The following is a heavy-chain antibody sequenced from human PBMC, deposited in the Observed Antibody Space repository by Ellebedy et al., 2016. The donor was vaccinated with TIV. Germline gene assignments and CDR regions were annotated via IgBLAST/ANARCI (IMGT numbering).Heavy chain of an antibody. Sequence: MPSETLSLTCAVSGGSISSSNWWSWVRQPPGKGLEWIGEIYHSGSTNYNPSLKSRVIISVDTSKNQFSLKLNSVTAADTAVYYCARDLAGGSGRFDPWGQGTLVTVSS. CDR1: GGSISSSNW. CDR2: IYHSGST. D-gene: IGHD3-10*01. CDR3: ARDLAGGSGRFDP. J-gene: IGHJ5*02. V-gene: IGHV4-4*02.